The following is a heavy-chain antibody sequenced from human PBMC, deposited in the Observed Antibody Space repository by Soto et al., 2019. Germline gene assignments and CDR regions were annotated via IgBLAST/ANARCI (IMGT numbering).Heavy chain of an antibody. CDR3: ARDQSSGSYNYGMDV. V-gene: IGHV4-4*07. Sequence: PSETLSLTCTISGSSISGYYWSWIRHPAGRGLEWIGRIYTSGSTNYNPSLKSRVTMSVDTSKNQFSLKLISVTAADTAVYYCARDQSSGSYNYGMDVWGQGTTVTVSS. CDR2: IYTSGST. CDR1: GSSISGYY. J-gene: IGHJ6*02. D-gene: IGHD6-6*01.